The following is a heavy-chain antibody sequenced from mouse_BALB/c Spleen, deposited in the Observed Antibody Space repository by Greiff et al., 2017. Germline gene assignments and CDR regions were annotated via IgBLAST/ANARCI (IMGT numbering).Heavy chain of an antibody. CDR2: IDPANGNT. J-gene: IGHJ4*01. CDR1: GFNIKDYY. Sequence: VQLQQSGAELVRPGALVKLSCKASGFNIKDYYMHWVKQRPEQGLEWIGRIDPANGNTKYDPKFQGKATITADTSSNTAYLQLSSLTSEDTAVYYCASLVVATKAMDYWGQGTSVTVSS. D-gene: IGHD1-1*01. CDR3: ASLVVATKAMDY. V-gene: IGHV14-1*02.